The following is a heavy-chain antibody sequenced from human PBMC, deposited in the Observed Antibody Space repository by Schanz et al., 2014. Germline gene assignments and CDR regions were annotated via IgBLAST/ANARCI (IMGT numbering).Heavy chain of an antibody. CDR2: IRYDGRNK. D-gene: IGHD2-15*01. CDR3: ARDAVALVPEYFMDV. Sequence: VQLVESGGGLVQPGGSLRLSCAASAFIFRSYSMHWVRQAPGKGLEWVAVIRYDGRNKNFVESVKGRFTISRDNSMNTLHLQMDGLRVEDTAVYYGARDAVALVPEYFMDVWGRGTPVTVSS. J-gene: IGHJ6*03. CDR1: AFIFRSYS. V-gene: IGHV3-33*08.